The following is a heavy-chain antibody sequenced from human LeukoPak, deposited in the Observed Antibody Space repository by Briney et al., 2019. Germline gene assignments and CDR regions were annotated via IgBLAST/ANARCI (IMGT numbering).Heavy chain of an antibody. CDR2: IYRGVNA. Sequence: GGSLRLSCAASGVTVGSNYMSWVRQAPGKGLGGVSVIYRGVNAYYADFVKGRFIISRDNSKNTLDLQMNSLRVEDTAVYYCARDQGSGYCTSTSCYSVAFGIWGQGTMVTVS. CDR1: GVTVGSNY. D-gene: IGHD2-2*01. J-gene: IGHJ3*02. CDR3: ARDQGSGYCTSTSCYSVAFGI. V-gene: IGHV3-66*01.